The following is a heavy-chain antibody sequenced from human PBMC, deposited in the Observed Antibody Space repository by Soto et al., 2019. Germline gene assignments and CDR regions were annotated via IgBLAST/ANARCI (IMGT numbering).Heavy chain of an antibody. CDR2: IWYDGSNK. J-gene: IGHJ4*02. CDR1: GFTFSSYG. D-gene: IGHD3-16*02. V-gene: IGHV3-33*01. CDR3: ARGGPDGMITFGGVIAQHDY. Sequence: GGSLRLSCAASGFTFSSYGMHWVRQAPGKGLEWVAVIWYDGSNKYYADSVKGRFTISRDNSKNTLYLQMNSLRAEDTAVYYCARGGPDGMITFGGVIAQHDYWGQGTLVTVSS.